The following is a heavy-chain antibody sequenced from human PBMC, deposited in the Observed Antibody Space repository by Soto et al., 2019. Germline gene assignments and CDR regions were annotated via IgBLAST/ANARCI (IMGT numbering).Heavy chain of an antibody. CDR1: GFTFRSYV. CDR3: ARWGTTGGLDV. CDR2: TSYDGSDK. Sequence: QVQLVESGGGVVQPGTSLRVSCVGSGFTFRSYVIHWVRQAPGKGLEWVARTSYDGSDKSYGDSVRGRFTISRDNSRNTVDLQMDSQRLEDTALYYCARWGTTGGLDVWGQGTLVSVSS. J-gene: IGHJ1*01. D-gene: IGHD3-16*01. V-gene: IGHV3-30*19.